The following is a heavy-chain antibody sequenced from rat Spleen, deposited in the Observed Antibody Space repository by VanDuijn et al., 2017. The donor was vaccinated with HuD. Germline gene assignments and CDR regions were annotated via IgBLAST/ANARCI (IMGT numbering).Heavy chain of an antibody. CDR2: IWGNGET. CDR1: GFSLSRHG. Sequence: QVQLKESGPGLVQPSQTLSLTCTVSGFSLSRHGVIWVRQPPGKGLEWMGIIWGNGETNYTSALKSRLSISRDTSKSQIYLKMNSLQTEDTATYFCARADVAGLSTDGIWGQGIMVTVSS. D-gene: IGHD1-2*01. J-gene: IGHJ2*01. V-gene: IGHV2-13*01. CDR3: ARADVAGLSTDGI.